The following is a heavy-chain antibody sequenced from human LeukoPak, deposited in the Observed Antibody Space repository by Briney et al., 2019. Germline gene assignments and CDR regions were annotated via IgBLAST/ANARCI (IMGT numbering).Heavy chain of an antibody. Sequence: ASVKVSCKASGYTFTGYYMHLVRQAPGQGLEWMGWINPNSGGTNYAQKFQGRVTMTRDTSISTAYMELSRLRSDDTAVYYCARAYYDSSGYSCFDYWGQGTLVTVSS. CDR3: ARAYYDSSGYSCFDY. V-gene: IGHV1-2*02. J-gene: IGHJ4*02. D-gene: IGHD3-22*01. CDR2: INPNSGGT. CDR1: GYTFTGYY.